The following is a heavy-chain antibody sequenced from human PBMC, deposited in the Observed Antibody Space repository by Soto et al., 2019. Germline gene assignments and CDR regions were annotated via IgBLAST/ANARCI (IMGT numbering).Heavy chain of an antibody. V-gene: IGHV4-59*11. Sequence: QVHLQESGPGLVKPSETLSLTCTVSGGSINNHYWSWIRQAPGKGLEWIGYIYYTGSTNYNPSLKSRVTLSVDPSKNQYALNLTSLTVADTAIYYCERAIWYSEYWGQGTLVTVSA. CDR3: ERAIWYSEY. D-gene: IGHD2-21*01. CDR2: IYYTGST. CDR1: GGSINNHY. J-gene: IGHJ4*02.